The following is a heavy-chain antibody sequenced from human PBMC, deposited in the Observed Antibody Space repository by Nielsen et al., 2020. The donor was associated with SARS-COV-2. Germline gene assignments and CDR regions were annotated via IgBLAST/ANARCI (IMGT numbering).Heavy chain of an antibody. V-gene: IGHV4-39*01. CDR3: ARTGIAVAGILGP. CDR2: IYYSGSS. Sequence: SETLSLTCTVSGGSISSSSYYWGWVRQPPGKGLEWIGSIYYSGSSHYNPSLKSRVTISVDTSKNQFSLKLSSVTAADTAVYYCARTGIAVAGILGPWGPGTLVTVSS. CDR1: GGSISSSSYY. J-gene: IGHJ5*02. D-gene: IGHD6-19*01.